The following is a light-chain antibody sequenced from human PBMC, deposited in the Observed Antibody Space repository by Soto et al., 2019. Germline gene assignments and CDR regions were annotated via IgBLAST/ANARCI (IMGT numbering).Light chain of an antibody. V-gene: IGKV2-28*01. Sequence: DIVMTQSPLSLPVTPGEPASISCRSSQSLLHSNGYNYLDWYLQKPGQSPQLLISLGSNRASGVPDRFSGSGSGTDFTLKISRVEAEDVGVYYCMQALQTPWTFGQGTQLEIK. CDR2: LGS. CDR3: MQALQTPWT. CDR1: QSLLHSNGYNY. J-gene: IGKJ2*01.